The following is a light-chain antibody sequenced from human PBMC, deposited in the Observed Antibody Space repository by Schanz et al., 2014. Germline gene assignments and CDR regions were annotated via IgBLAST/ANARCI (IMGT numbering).Light chain of an antibody. CDR1: SSDVGGYNY. V-gene: IGLV2-8*01. CDR2: EVS. J-gene: IGLJ1*01. Sequence: QSALTQPPSASGSPGQSVAISCTGTSSDVGGYNYVSWYQQHPGKAPKLMISEVSKRPSGVPDRFSGSKSGNTASLTVSGLQAEDEADYYCSSYTISSTQVFGTGTKLT. CDR3: SSYTISSTQV.